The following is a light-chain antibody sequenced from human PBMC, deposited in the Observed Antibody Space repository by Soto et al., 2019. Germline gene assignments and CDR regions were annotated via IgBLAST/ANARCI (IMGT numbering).Light chain of an antibody. CDR1: SSDVGGYNF. CDR2: EVT. J-gene: IGLJ1*01. Sequence: QSVLTQPASVSGSPGQSITISCTGTSSDVGGYNFVSWYQQHPGKAPKLMIYEVTSRPSGVSNRFSGSKSGNTASLTISGLQAEDVADYYCNSYTTISTLVFGTGTKVTVL. V-gene: IGLV2-14*03. CDR3: NSYTTISTLV.